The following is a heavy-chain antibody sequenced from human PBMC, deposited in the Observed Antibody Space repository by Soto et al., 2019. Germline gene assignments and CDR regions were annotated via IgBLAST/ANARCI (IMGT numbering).Heavy chain of an antibody. CDR2: IYWDDDN. CDR3: AHRVLRTVFGLVTTTAIYFAF. D-gene: IGHD3-3*01. J-gene: IGHJ4*02. CDR1: GFSLTTSGVG. Sequence: QITLNESGPTVVRPTETLTLTCRFSGFSLTTSGVGVGWIRQSPGKAPEWLALIYWDDDNRYSASLKSRLTLPKDTSKNQVVLTVSDLDPTYTATYYCAHRVLRTVFGLVTTTAIYFAFWGQGTPVAVSS. V-gene: IGHV2-5*02.